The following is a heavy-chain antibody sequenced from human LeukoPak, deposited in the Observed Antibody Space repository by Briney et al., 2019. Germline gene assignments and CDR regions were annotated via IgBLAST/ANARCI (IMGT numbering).Heavy chain of an antibody. D-gene: IGHD2-2*01. J-gene: IGHJ4*02. CDR3: ASTDVAPAASSRTVVSGSMGY. CDR2: MKANSGTT. Sequence: GASVKVSCKASGYTFTSYDIIWVRQATGQGPEWMGWMKANSGTTGYAQKFQGRVTITADESTSTAYMELSSLRSEDTAVYYCASTDVAPAASSRTVVSGSMGYWGQGTLVTVSS. CDR1: GYTFTSYD. V-gene: IGHV1-8*01.